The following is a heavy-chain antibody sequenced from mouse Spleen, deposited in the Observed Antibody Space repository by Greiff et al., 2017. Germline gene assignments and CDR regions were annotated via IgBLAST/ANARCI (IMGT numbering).Heavy chain of an antibody. CDR2: INPSTGGT. CDR3: YSNYFH. CDR1: GYSFTGYY. Sequence: VQLQQSGPELVKPGASVKISCKASGYSFTGYYMNWVKQSPEKSLEWIGEINPSTGGTTYNQKFKAKATLTVDKSSSTAYMQLKSLTSEDSAVYYCYSNYFHWGQGTTLTVSS. V-gene: IGHV1-42*01. D-gene: IGHD2-5*01. J-gene: IGHJ2*01.